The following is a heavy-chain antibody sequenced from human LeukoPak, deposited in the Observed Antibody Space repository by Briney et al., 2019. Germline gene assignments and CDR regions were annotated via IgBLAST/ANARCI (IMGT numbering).Heavy chain of an antibody. Sequence: ASVKVSCKASGYTFTSYAMHWVRQAPGQRLEWMGWINAGNGNTKYSQKFQGRVTITRDTSASTAYMELSSLRSEDTAVYYCARDPDGYNPSWFDYWGQGTLVTVSS. CDR3: ARDPDGYNPSWFDY. V-gene: IGHV1-3*01. D-gene: IGHD5-24*01. CDR2: INAGNGNT. J-gene: IGHJ4*02. CDR1: GYTFTSYA.